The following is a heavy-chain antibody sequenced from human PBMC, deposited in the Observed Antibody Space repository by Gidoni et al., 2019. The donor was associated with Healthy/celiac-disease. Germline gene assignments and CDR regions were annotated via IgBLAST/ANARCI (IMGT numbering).Heavy chain of an antibody. CDR3: AKDLMMTTATPRYFDY. D-gene: IGHD4-17*01. J-gene: IGHJ4*02. CDR2: ISWNSGSI. CDR1: GFTFDDYA. V-gene: IGHV3-9*01. Sequence: EVQLVESGGGLVQPGRSLRLSCAASGFTFDDYAMHWVRQAPGKGLEWVSGISWNSGSIGYADSVKGRFTIARDNAKNSLYLQMNSLRAEDTALYYCAKDLMMTTATPRYFDYWGQGTLVTVSS.